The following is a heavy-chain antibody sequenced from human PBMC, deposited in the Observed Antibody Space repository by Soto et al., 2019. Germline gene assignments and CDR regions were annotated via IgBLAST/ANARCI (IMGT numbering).Heavy chain of an antibody. CDR3: VTGGYYSLFDI. CDR2: ISGSGGST. Sequence: GGSLRLSCAASGFTFSSYAMSWVRQAPGKGLEWVSAISGSGGSTYYADSVKGRFTISRDNSKNTLYLQMNSLRAEDTAVYFFVTGGYYSLFDIWGQGTMVTVSS. D-gene: IGHD3-16*01. V-gene: IGHV3-23*01. CDR1: GFTFSSYA. J-gene: IGHJ3*02.